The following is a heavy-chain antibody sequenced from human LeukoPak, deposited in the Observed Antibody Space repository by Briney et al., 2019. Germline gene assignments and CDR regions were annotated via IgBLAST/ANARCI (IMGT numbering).Heavy chain of an antibody. Sequence: GGSLRLSCAASGFTFRNHWMHWVRQTPGKGLVCVSRISSDGSSTTYADSVKGRFTISRDNAKNTLYLQMNNLRPEDTAMYYCARDQRVTGRPDIDYWGQGTLVTVSS. CDR1: GFTFRNHW. CDR3: ARDQRVTGRPDIDY. J-gene: IGHJ4*02. CDR2: ISSDGSST. D-gene: IGHD6-6*01. V-gene: IGHV3-74*03.